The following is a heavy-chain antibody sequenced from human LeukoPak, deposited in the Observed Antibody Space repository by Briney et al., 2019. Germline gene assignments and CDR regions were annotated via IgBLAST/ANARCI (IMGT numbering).Heavy chain of an antibody. Sequence: GASLRLSCAASGFTFSNYAMSWVRQAPGKGLEWVSAILGSGGSTYYADSVKGRFTVSRDNSKSTLYLQMNSLRAEDTALYYCAKWGDYDVLSGYYVPDYWGQGTLVTVSS. CDR3: AKWGDYDVLSGYYVPDY. V-gene: IGHV3-23*01. J-gene: IGHJ4*02. CDR2: ILGSGGST. CDR1: GFTFSNYA. D-gene: IGHD3-9*01.